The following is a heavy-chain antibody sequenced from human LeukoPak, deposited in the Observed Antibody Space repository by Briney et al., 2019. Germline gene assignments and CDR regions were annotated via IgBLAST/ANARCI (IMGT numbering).Heavy chain of an antibody. CDR2: INQDGSTK. CDR1: GFTFSNTW. Sequence: PGGSLRLSCAASGFTFSNTWMAWVRQAPGKGLEWVANINQDGSTKHYVDSVKGRFTISRDNAKNSLYLQMNGLRAEDTAVYYCARDQSGSLDYWGQGTLVTVSS. V-gene: IGHV3-7*01. CDR3: ARDQSGSLDY. D-gene: IGHD1-26*01. J-gene: IGHJ4*02.